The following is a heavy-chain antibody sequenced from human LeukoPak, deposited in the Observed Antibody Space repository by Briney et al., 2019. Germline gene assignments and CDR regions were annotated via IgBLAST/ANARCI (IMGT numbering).Heavy chain of an antibody. D-gene: IGHD3-3*01. V-gene: IGHV4-39*01. CDR1: GGSISSSSYY. J-gene: IGHJ4*02. CDR3: ARRARITISSGYFDY. Sequence: SETLSLTCTVSGGSISSSSYYWGWIRQPPGKGLEWIGSIYYSGSAYYNPSLQSRVAISVDTSKTQFSLKLSSVTAADTAVYYCARRARITISSGYFDYWGQGTLVTVSS. CDR2: IYYSGSA.